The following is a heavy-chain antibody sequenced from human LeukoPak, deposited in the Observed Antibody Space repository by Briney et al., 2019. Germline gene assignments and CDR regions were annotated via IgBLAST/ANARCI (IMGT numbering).Heavy chain of an antibody. CDR3: ATGASWRELRSGYNWFDP. V-gene: IGHV3-9*01. D-gene: IGHD1-26*01. Sequence: PGGSLRLSCAASGFTFDDYAMHWVRQAPGKGLEWVSGISWNSGSIGYADSVKGRFTISRDNAKNSLYLQMNGLRAEDTALYYCATGASWRELRSGYNWFDPWGQGTLVTVSS. J-gene: IGHJ5*02. CDR1: GFTFDDYA. CDR2: ISWNSGSI.